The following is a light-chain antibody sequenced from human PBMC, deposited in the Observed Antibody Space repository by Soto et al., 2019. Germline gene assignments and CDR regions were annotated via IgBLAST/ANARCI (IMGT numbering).Light chain of an antibody. CDR1: QSVSSSY. J-gene: IGKJ4*01. Sequence: EIVLTQSPGTLSLSPGERATLSCRASQSVSSSYLAWYQQKPGQAPRLLIYGTSSRATGIPDRFSGSGFGTDFIRSFCGLEPEDYAVYDSEHCGISLPLSFGGGTEVGIK. CDR2: GTS. V-gene: IGKV3-20*01. CDR3: EHCGISLPLS.